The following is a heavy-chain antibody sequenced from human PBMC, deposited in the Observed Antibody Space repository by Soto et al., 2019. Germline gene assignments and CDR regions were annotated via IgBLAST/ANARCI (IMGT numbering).Heavy chain of an antibody. CDR2: ISSDGSNK. J-gene: IGHJ4*02. CDR3: AKSNSDYDSYFDY. D-gene: IGHD3-22*01. CDR1: GFTFSNYD. Sequence: GGSLRLSCAASGFTFSNYDMHWVRQAPGKELAWVAVISSDGSNKYYADSVKGRFTISRDSSKNTLYLQMNSLRAEDTAVYYCAKSNSDYDSYFDYWGQGTLVTVSS. V-gene: IGHV3-30*18.